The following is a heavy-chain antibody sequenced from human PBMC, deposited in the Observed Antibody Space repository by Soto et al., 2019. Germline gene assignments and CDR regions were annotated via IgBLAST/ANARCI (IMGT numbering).Heavy chain of an antibody. CDR3: ARGRMVRGVKD. CDR2: INHSGST. V-gene: IGHV4-34*01. CDR1: GGSFSGYY. Sequence: SETLSLTCAVYGGSFSGYYWSWIRQPPGKGLEWIGEINHSGSTNYNPSLKSRVTISVDTSKNQFSLKLSSVTAADTAVYYCARGRMVRGVKDWGQGTLVTVSS. D-gene: IGHD3-10*01. J-gene: IGHJ4*02.